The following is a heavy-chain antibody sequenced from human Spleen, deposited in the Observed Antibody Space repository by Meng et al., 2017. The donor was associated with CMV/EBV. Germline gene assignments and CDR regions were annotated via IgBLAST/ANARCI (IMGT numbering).Heavy chain of an antibody. Sequence: CAGYGGSVSGYYWGWIRRPRGRGLEWIGEINHSGSTNYNPSLKGRVTISVDTSKNQFSLKLSSVTAADTAVYYCARGILRGESGFDPWGQGTLVTVSS. V-gene: IGHV4-34*01. D-gene: IGHD1-26*01. CDR1: GGSVSGYY. J-gene: IGHJ5*02. CDR3: ARGILRGESGFDP. CDR2: INHSGST.